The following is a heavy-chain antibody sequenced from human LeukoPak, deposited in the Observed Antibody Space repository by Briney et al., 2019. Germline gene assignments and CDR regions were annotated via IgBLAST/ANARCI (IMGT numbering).Heavy chain of an antibody. V-gene: IGHV3-53*01. D-gene: IGHD6-13*01. Sequence: GGSLRLSCAASGFTVSSNYMSWVRQAPGKGLEWVSVIYSGGSTFYSDSVKGRFTISRDNSKNTLYLQMNSLRAEDTAVYFCARSAARYYFDCWGQGTLVTVSS. J-gene: IGHJ4*02. CDR1: GFTVSSNY. CDR2: IYSGGST. CDR3: ARSAARYYFDC.